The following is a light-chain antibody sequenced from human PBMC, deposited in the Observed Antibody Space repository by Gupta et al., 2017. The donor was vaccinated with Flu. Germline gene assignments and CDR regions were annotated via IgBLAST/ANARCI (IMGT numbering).Light chain of an antibody. J-gene: IGKJ2*03. V-gene: IGKV3-11*01. CDR3: QQRSNWRYS. Sequence: VLKQSPATLPLSPGDRATLSCTASQIVSSYVAWYQQKPGQAPRLLIYDASNRATGIPARVSGRGSGTDFTLTISLLEPEDVAVYYCQQRSNWRYSFGQGTKLEIK. CDR1: QIVSSY. CDR2: DAS.